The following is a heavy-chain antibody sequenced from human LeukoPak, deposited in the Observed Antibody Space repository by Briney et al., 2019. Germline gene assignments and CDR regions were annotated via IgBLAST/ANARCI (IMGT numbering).Heavy chain of an antibody. Sequence: PGGSLRLSCAASGFTFTTYAMTWVRQAPGQGLEWVSSILSGGNTYYSESVKGRFTISRDNSKNTLYVQMNSLRAEDTAVYYCVKSVASGTYYNNDWWGQGTLVTVSS. CDR2: ILSGGNT. D-gene: IGHD3-10*01. CDR1: GFTFTTYA. CDR3: VKSVASGTYYNNDW. V-gene: IGHV3-23*01. J-gene: IGHJ4*02.